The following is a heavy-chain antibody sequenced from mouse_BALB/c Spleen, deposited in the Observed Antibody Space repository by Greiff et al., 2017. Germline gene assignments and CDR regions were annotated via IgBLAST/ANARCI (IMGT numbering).Heavy chain of an antibody. CDR2: ISSGGGST. V-gene: IGHV5-12-1*01. J-gene: IGHJ4*01. Sequence: DVKLVESGGGLVKPGGSLKLSCAASGFAFSSYDMSWVRQTPEKRLEWVAYISSGGGSTYYPDTVKGRFTISRDNAKNTLYLQMSSLKSEDTAMYYCARIYDGYGMDYWGQGTSVTVSS. CDR1: GFAFSSYD. CDR3: ARIYDGYGMDY. D-gene: IGHD2-3*01.